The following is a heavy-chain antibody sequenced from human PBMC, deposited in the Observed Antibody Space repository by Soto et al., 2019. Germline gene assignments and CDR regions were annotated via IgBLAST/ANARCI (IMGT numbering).Heavy chain of an antibody. Sequence: QVQLQESGPGLVKPSETLSLTCTVSGGSISSXYXXWXRQPPGKGLEWIGYIYYSGSTNYNPSLKIRVTISVATSKNQFSLKLSSVTAADTAVYYCARHTGYCSGGSCYFGWFDPWGQGTLVTVSS. D-gene: IGHD2-15*01. CDR3: ARHTGYCSGGSCYFGWFDP. J-gene: IGHJ5*02. CDR2: IYYSGST. CDR1: GGSISSXY. V-gene: IGHV4-59*08.